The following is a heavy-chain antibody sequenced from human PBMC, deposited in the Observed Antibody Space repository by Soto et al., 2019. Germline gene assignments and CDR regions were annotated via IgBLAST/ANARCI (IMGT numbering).Heavy chain of an antibody. Sequence: ASVKVSCKASGGTFSSYAISWVRQAPGQGLEWMGGIIPIFGTANYAQKFQGRVTITADKSPSTAYMELSSLRSEDTAVYYCARGLVKEWYRRYYFDYWGQGTLVTVYS. CDR1: GGTFSSYA. D-gene: IGHD3-3*01. V-gene: IGHV1-69*06. CDR2: IIPIFGTA. J-gene: IGHJ4*02. CDR3: ARGLVKEWYRRYYFDY.